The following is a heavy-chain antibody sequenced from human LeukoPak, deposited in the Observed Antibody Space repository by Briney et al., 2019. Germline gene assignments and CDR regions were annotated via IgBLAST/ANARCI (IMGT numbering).Heavy chain of an antibody. CDR2: ISSSSSYI. D-gene: IGHD2-2*01. CDR3: ARDGGLGYCSSTSCRSPY. J-gene: IGHJ4*02. CDR1: GFTFSSYS. Sequence: GGSLRLSCVASGFTFSSYSMNWVRQAPGKGLEWVSSISSSSSYIYYADSVKGRFTISRDNAKNSLYLQMNSLRAEDTAVYYCARDGGLGYCSSTSCRSPYWGQGTLVTVSS. V-gene: IGHV3-21*01.